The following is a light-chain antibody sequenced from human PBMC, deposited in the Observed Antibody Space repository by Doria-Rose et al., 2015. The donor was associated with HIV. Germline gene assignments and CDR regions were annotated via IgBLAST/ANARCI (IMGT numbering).Light chain of an antibody. CDR3: QQYGASRGT. J-gene: IGKJ5*01. CDR1: QRVKSSY. Sequence: TQSPGTLSLSPGERATLSCRASQRVKSSYLAWYQQKPGQAPRLLIYDASTRATGIPDRFSGSGSGTDITPTISRLEPEDVAVYYCQQYGASRGTFGQGTRLEIK. CDR2: DAS. V-gene: IGKV3-20*01.